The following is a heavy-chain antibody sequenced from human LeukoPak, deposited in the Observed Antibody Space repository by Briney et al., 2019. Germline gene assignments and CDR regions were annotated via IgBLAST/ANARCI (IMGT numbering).Heavy chain of an antibody. CDR3: AREAQWLAEYYYYYYMDV. V-gene: IGHV1-69*13. CDR1: GGTFSSYA. CDR2: IIPIFGTA. J-gene: IGHJ6*03. Sequence: ASVKVSCKASGGTFSSYAISWVRQAPGQGLEWMGGIIPIFGTANYAQKFQGRVTITADESTSTAYMELSSLRSEDTAVYYCAREAQWLAEYYYYYYMDVWGKGTTVTISS. D-gene: IGHD5-12*01.